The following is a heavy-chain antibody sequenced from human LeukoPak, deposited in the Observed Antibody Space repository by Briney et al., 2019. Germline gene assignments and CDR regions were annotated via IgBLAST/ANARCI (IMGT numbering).Heavy chain of an antibody. CDR2: IYPNGNT. Sequence: GGSLRLSCAASGFTVSSNYMNWVRQAPGKGLEWVSMIYPNGNTFYTDSVKGRFTISRDNSKNMLDLQMNSLRAEDTAVYYCARRGHGYGSPFDYWGQGTLVTVSS. CDR1: GFTVSSNY. V-gene: IGHV3-66*04. D-gene: IGHD5-18*01. CDR3: ARRGHGYGSPFDY. J-gene: IGHJ4*02.